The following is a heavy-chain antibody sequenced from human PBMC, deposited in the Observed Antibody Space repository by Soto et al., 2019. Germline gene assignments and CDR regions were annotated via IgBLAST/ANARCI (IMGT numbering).Heavy chain of an antibody. CDR3: ARGGDGYNYRYFDY. V-gene: IGHV4-59*01. Sequence: SETLTLTCTVSGGSISSYYWSWIRQPPGKGLEWIGYIYYSGSTNYNPSLKSRVTISVDTSKNPFSLKLSSVTAADTAVYYCARGGDGYNYRYFDYWGQGTLVTVSS. J-gene: IGHJ4*02. CDR1: GGSISSYY. D-gene: IGHD5-12*01. CDR2: IYYSGST.